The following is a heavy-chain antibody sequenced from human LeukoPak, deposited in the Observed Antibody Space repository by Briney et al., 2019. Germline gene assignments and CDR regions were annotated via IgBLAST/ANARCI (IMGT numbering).Heavy chain of an antibody. CDR3: AKGFFRARFGEIFDY. CDR1: GFTFSSYA. J-gene: IGHJ4*02. CDR2: ISGSGGST. D-gene: IGHD3-10*01. V-gene: IGHV3-23*01. Sequence: GGSLRLSCAASGFTFSSYAMSWVRQAPGQGLEWVSAISGSGGSTYYADSVKGRFTISRDNSKNTLYLQMNSLRAEDTAVYYCAKGFFRARFGEIFDYWGQGTLVTVSS.